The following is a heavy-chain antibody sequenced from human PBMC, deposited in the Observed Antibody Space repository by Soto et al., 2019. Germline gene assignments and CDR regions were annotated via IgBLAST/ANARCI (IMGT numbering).Heavy chain of an antibody. J-gene: IGHJ4*02. CDR3: AKEGPITNSYFDY. Sequence: QVQLVESGGGVVQPGRSLRLSCAASGFTFSSYGMHWVRQAPGKGLEWVTVISYDGKVAYYADSVKGRFTISRDNSKNTLYRQMNSLRTEDTAMYYCAKEGPITNSYFDYWGQGTLVTVSS. V-gene: IGHV3-30*18. D-gene: IGHD1-1*01. CDR2: ISYDGKVA. CDR1: GFTFSSYG.